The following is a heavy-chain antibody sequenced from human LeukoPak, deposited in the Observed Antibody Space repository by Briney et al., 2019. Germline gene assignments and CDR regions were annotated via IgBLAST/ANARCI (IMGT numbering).Heavy chain of an antibody. CDR2: IKQDGSEK. J-gene: IGHJ4*02. CDR1: GFTFSSYW. V-gene: IGHV3-7*01. Sequence: GGSLRLSCAASGFTFSSYWMSWVRQAPGKGLEWVANIKQDGSEKYYVDSAKGRFTISRDNAKNSLYLQMNSLRAEDTAAYYCAREGYYGDYAFWGQGTLVTVSS. D-gene: IGHD4-17*01. CDR3: AREGYYGDYAF.